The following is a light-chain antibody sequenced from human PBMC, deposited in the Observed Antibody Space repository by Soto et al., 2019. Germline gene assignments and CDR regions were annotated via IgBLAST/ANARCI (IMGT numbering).Light chain of an antibody. CDR2: DAS. CDR1: QSVSSY. Sequence: EIVLTQSPATLSWSPGERATLSCRASQSVSSYFAWYQQKPGQAPRLLIYDASNRATGIPARFSGSGSGTDFTLTISSLEPEDFAVYYCQQRSNWPLTFGQGTKVDIK. V-gene: IGKV3-11*01. CDR3: QQRSNWPLT. J-gene: IGKJ1*01.